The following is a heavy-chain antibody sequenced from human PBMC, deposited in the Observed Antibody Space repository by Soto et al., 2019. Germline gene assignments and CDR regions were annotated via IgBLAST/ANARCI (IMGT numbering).Heavy chain of an antibody. J-gene: IGHJ4*02. CDR3: ARDHHRYSGYDYVDY. Sequence: PGGSLRLSCAASGVTVSSNYMSWVRQAPGKGLEWVSVIYSGGSTYYADSVKGRFTISRDNAKNSLYLQMNSLRAEDTAVYYCARDHHRYSGYDYVDYWGQGTLVTVPQ. D-gene: IGHD5-12*01. CDR1: GVTVSSNY. V-gene: IGHV3-66*01. CDR2: IYSGGST.